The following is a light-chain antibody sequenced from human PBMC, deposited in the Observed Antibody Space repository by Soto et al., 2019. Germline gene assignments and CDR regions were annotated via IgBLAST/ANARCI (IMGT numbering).Light chain of an antibody. CDR3: SSYTSSSTSVV. J-gene: IGLJ2*01. V-gene: IGLV2-14*01. CDR2: DVS. CDR1: SSDVGGYNY. Sequence: QSVLTKPASVSGSPGQSITISCTGTSSDVGGYNYVSWYQQHPGKAPKLMIYDVSNRPSGVSNRFSGSKSGNTASLTISGLQAEDEADYYCSSYTSSSTSVVFGGGTKLTVL.